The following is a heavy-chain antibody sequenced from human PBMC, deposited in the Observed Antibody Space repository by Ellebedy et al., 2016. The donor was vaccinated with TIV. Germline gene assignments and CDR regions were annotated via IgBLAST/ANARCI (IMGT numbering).Heavy chain of an antibody. CDR2: IYYSGST. CDR3: ARGKIWFGELSSNLGWFDP. D-gene: IGHD3-10*01. Sequence: SETLSLXCTVSGGSISSYYWSWIRQPPGKGLEWIGYIYYSGSTNYNPSLKSRVTISVDTSKNQFSLKLSSVTAADTAVYYCARGKIWFGELSSNLGWFDPWGQGTLVTVSS. J-gene: IGHJ5*02. CDR1: GGSISSYY. V-gene: IGHV4-59*08.